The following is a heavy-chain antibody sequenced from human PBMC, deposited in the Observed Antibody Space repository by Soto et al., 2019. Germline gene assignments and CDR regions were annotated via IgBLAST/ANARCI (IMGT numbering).Heavy chain of an antibody. CDR3: AKATSSGRHGES. CDR1: GFTFSSYS. Sequence: EVQLLESGGGLVQPGGSLRLSCATSGFTFSSYSMTWVRQAPGKGLEWVSTISGSGSRTYYADPVKGRFTISRDNSKNTLYLRMNSLRAEATAVYFCAKATSSGRHGESWGQGTLVSVSS. J-gene: IGHJ5*02. V-gene: IGHV3-23*01. CDR2: ISGSGSRT. D-gene: IGHD3-10*01.